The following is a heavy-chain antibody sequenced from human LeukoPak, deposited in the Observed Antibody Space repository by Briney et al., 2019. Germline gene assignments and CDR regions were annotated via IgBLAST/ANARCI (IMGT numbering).Heavy chain of an antibody. J-gene: IGHJ6*02. V-gene: IGHV4-34*01. D-gene: IGHD2-8*01. CDR2: INHSGST. CDR3: ARHLYGSYYYYGMDV. CDR1: GGSFSGYY. Sequence: PSETLSLTCAVYGGSFSGYYWSWIRQPPGEGLEWIGEINHSGSTNYNPSLKSRVTISVDTSKNQFSLKLSSVTAADTAVYYCARHLYGSYYYYGMDVWGQGTTVTVSS.